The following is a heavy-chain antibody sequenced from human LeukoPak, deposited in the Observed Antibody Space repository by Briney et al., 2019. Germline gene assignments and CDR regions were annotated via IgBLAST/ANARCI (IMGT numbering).Heavy chain of an antibody. CDR1: GFTFSNYG. CDR2: ISGSGGST. CDR3: ARDLNWETY. J-gene: IGHJ4*02. Sequence: PGGSLRLSCAASGFTFSNYGMSWVRQAPGKGLEWVSVISGSGGSTYYADSVKGRFTISSDNAKNSLYLQMNSLRAEDTAVYYCARDLNWETYWGQGTLVTVSS. D-gene: IGHD1-1*01. V-gene: IGHV3-23*01.